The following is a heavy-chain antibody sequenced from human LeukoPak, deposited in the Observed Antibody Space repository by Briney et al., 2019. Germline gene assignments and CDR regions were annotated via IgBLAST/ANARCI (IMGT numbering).Heavy chain of an antibody. Sequence: PSETLPFTCTVSGVSISRYYWSWIRQSPGKGLEWIGNIFYSGSTNYNPSFKSRVTISLDTSKNQFSLNLSSVTAADTAVYYCARVNRYCNDYWGQGTLVTVSS. CDR3: ARVNRYCNDY. D-gene: IGHD6-13*01. V-gene: IGHV4-59*01. J-gene: IGHJ4*02. CDR2: IFYSGST. CDR1: GVSISRYY.